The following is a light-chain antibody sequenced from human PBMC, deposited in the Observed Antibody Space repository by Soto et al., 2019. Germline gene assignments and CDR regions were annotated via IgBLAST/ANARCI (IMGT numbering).Light chain of an antibody. CDR1: SSDVGGYNS. V-gene: IGLV2-14*01. J-gene: IGLJ1*01. CDR3: TSYTSSSTTF. CDR2: DVT. Sequence: QSALTQPASVSGSPGQSITISCTGTSSDVGGYNSVSWYRQYPGKAPKLIIFDVTDRPSGISTRFSGSKSGNTASLTISGLQAEDEAVFYCTSYTSSSTTFFGTGTKMTVL.